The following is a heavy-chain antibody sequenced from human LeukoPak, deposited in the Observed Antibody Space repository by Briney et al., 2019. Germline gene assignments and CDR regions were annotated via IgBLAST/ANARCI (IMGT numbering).Heavy chain of an antibody. CDR1: GFTFSNYA. Sequence: GGSLRLSCAASGFTFSNYAMSWVRQAPGKGLEWVSAISGSGDTTYYADSVKGRFTISRDTSKNTLYLQLNSLRADDTAVYYCAKAKTQAMVLPGNYWGQGTLVTVSS. D-gene: IGHD5-18*01. V-gene: IGHV3-23*01. CDR3: AKAKTQAMVLPGNY. CDR2: ISGSGDTT. J-gene: IGHJ4*02.